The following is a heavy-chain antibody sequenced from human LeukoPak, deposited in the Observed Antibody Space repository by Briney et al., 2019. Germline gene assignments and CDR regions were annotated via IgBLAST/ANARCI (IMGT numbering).Heavy chain of an antibody. J-gene: IGHJ4*02. V-gene: IGHV3-15*01. CDR2: IRSKTDDGTI. CDR1: GFTFSTYA. CDR3: TTTLSGTARGY. D-gene: IGHD3-10*01. Sequence: KPGGSLRLSCAASGFTFSTYAMSWVRQAPGKGLEWVGRIRSKTDDGTIEYAAPATGRFTISRDDSKDTVYLQMNSLKTEDTAVYYCTTTLSGTARGYWGQGTLVTVSS.